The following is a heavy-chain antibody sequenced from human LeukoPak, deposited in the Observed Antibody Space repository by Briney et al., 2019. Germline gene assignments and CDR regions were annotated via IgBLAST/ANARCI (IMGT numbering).Heavy chain of an antibody. CDR3: ARGSLNHDHFYS. D-gene: IGHD1-14*01. V-gene: IGHV4-39*07. J-gene: IGHJ4*02. CDR1: SGSIITTSYY. Sequence: PSETLSLTCSVASGSIITTSYYCAWIRQPPGKGLEWIGAINHLGSSYYSPSLTSRATISGDSTNNHCSLRLPSVTAADTAVYFCARGSLNHDHFYSWGQGHLVTVSS. CDR2: INHLGSS.